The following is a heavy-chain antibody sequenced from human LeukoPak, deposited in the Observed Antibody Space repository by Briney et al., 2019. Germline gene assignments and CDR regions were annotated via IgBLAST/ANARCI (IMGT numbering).Heavy chain of an antibody. Sequence: GGSLRLSCAASGFTFSSYAMHWLRQAPGKGLEYVSAISSNGGSTYYADSVKGRFTISRDNSKNTLYLQMSSLRAEDTAVYYCVKDRQRGYSYGFFDYWGQGTLVTVSS. V-gene: IGHV3-64D*06. CDR3: VKDRQRGYSYGFFDY. J-gene: IGHJ4*02. D-gene: IGHD5-18*01. CDR1: GFTFSSYA. CDR2: ISSNGGST.